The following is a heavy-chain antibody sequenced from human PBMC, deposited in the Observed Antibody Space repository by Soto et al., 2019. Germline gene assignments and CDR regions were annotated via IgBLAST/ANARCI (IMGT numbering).Heavy chain of an antibody. Sequence: SETLSLTCTVSGGSISSGGYYWGWIRQHPGKGLEWIGYIYYSGITYYIPSLKSRVIISVDTSKNQFSLKLSSVTAADTAVYYCARDRWFDPWGQGTLVTVSS. CDR3: ARDRWFDP. V-gene: IGHV4-31*03. J-gene: IGHJ5*02. CDR1: GGSISSGGYY. CDR2: IYYSGIT.